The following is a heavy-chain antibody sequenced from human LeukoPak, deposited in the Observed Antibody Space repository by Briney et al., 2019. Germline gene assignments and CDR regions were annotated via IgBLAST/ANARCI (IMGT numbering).Heavy chain of an antibody. CDR2: ITGDGTTT. CDR1: GLTFSSYG. Sequence: PGGSLRLSCEASGLTFSSYGMSWVRQAPGKGLQWVSAITGDGTTTYYADSVKGRFTISRDNSKNMLYLQMSSLRAEGTAVYYCAKMQGYFDYWGQGTLVPVSS. V-gene: IGHV3-23*01. CDR3: AKMQGYFDY. J-gene: IGHJ4*02.